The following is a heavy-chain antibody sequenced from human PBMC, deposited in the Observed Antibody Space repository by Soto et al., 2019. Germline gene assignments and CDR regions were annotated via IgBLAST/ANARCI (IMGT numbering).Heavy chain of an antibody. D-gene: IGHD1-7*01. CDR2: IYYSGST. V-gene: IGHV4-59*01. Sequence: SETLSLTCTVSGGSISSYYWSWIRQPPGKGLEWIGYIYYSGSTNYNPSLKSRVTISVDTSKNQFSLKLSSVTAADTAVYYCARHFPFNWNYETDYYYYMDVWGKGTTVTVSS. CDR1: GGSISSYY. J-gene: IGHJ6*03. CDR3: ARHFPFNWNYETDYYYYMDV.